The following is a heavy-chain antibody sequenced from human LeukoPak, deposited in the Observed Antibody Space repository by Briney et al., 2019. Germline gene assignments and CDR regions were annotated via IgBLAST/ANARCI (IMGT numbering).Heavy chain of an antibody. J-gene: IGHJ4*02. CDR1: GFTVSSNY. Sequence: GGSLRLSCAASGFTVSSNYMSWVRQAPGKGLEWVAVISYDGSNKYYADSVKGRFTISRDNSKNTLYLQMNSLRAEDTAVYYCARERNWNDAEGGGNFDYWGQGTLVTVSS. D-gene: IGHD1-1*01. CDR3: ARERNWNDAEGGGNFDY. V-gene: IGHV3-30*03. CDR2: ISYDGSNK.